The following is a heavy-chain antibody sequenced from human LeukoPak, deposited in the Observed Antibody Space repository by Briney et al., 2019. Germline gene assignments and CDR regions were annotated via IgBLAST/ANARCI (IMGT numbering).Heavy chain of an antibody. CDR1: GFTFDDYA. J-gene: IGHJ4*02. CDR3: AKGDYYDSSGYADH. V-gene: IGHV3-9*01. D-gene: IGHD3-22*01. CDR2: ISWNRGSI. Sequence: GGSLRLSCAASGFTFDDYAMHWVRQAPGEGLEGVSGISWNRGSIGYAASVKGRLTISRDNAKNSLYLQMNSLRAEDTALYYCAKGDYYDSSGYADHWGQGTLVTVSS.